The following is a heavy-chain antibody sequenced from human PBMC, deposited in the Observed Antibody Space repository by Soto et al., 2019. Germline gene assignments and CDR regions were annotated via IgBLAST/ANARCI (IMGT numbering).Heavy chain of an antibody. Sequence: QVQLVESGGGLVKPGGSLRLSCAASGFTFSDFYMSWIRQAPGKGLEWVSYISKSGSLMYNADSVKGRFTISRDNAKNSLYLQMNSLRAEDTAVYYCARDPRGVERNYWGKGTLVTVSS. D-gene: IGHD3-10*01. V-gene: IGHV3-11*01. CDR2: ISKSGSLM. CDR3: ARDPRGVERNY. J-gene: IGHJ4*02. CDR1: GFTFSDFY.